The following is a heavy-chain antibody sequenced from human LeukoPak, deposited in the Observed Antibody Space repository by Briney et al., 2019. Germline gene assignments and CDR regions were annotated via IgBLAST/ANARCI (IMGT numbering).Heavy chain of an antibody. J-gene: IGHJ6*03. Sequence: PGGSLRLSCAASGFPFSSYCMDWVRQAPGKGLEWVSVMSYDGSDTYYADSVKGRFTISRDNSKSTLYLQMSSLRAEDTAVYYCANGYDYASGTYYNAYYYYMDVWGKGTTVTVSS. D-gene: IGHD3-10*01. CDR2: MSYDGSDT. V-gene: IGHV3-30*18. CDR1: GFPFSSYC. CDR3: ANGYDYASGTYYNAYYYYMDV.